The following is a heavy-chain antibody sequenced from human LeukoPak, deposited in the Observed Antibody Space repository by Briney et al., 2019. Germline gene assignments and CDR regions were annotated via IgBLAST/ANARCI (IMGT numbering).Heavy chain of an antibody. J-gene: IGHJ6*03. Sequence: SETLSLTCTVSGGSFSSSSYYWGWIRQPPGKGLEWFGSIYYSGSTYYNPSLKSRATISVDTSNKQYSLKLSSVTAADTAVYYCARRAYFYYSSGYSPYYYHYMDVWGKGTTVTVSS. CDR1: GGSFSSSSYY. D-gene: IGHD3-22*01. CDR2: IYYSGST. V-gene: IGHV4-39*01. CDR3: ARRAYFYYSSGYSPYYYHYMDV.